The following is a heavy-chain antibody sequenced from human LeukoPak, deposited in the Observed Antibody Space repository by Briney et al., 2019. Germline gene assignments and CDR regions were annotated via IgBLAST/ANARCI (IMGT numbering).Heavy chain of an antibody. Sequence: SETLSLTCAVSGASITSYYWTWIRQPAGKGLEWIGRISTSGRTNYNPSLKSRLTMSADTSKNQFSLILNSVTAADTAVYYCAVGRPRNATRLDDGYDFWGQGTMVTVSS. J-gene: IGHJ3*01. CDR1: GASITSYY. CDR2: ISTSGRT. CDR3: AVGRPRNATRLDDGYDF. D-gene: IGHD1-1*01. V-gene: IGHV4-4*07.